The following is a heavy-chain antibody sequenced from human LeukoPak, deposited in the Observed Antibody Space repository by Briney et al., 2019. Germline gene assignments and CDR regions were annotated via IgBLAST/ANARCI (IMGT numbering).Heavy chain of an antibody. V-gene: IGHV3-48*03. CDR1: GFTFNSYE. CDR3: ANGGWLDY. J-gene: IGHJ4*02. Sequence: GGSLRLSCAASGFTFNSYEMNWVRQAPGKGLEWVSYISSSGSSIFYADSVRGRFTISRDNAKNSLYLQINSLRAEDTAVYYCANGGWLDYWGQGTLVTVSS. D-gene: IGHD6-19*01. CDR2: ISSSGSSI.